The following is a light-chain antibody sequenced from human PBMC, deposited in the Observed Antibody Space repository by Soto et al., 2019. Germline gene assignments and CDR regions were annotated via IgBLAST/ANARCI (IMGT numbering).Light chain of an antibody. CDR1: QSISTW. V-gene: IGKV1-5*01. CDR3: QQYNTYLT. Sequence: DIQMTQSPSTLSASVGDRVSITCRASQSISTWLAWYQQKPGKVPKLLIYDASSLQSGVPSRFSGSGSGTEFTLTISSLQPDDFATYYCQQYNTYLTFGQGTKVDIK. J-gene: IGKJ1*01. CDR2: DAS.